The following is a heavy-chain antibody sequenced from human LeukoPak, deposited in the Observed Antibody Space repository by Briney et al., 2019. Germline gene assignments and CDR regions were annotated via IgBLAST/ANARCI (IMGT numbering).Heavy chain of an antibody. Sequence: PSETLSLTCAVYGGSFSGYYWSWIRQPPGKGLEWIGEINHSGSTNYNPSLKSRVTISVDTSKNQFSLELSSVTAADTAVYYCARRVAAAGFDYWGQGTLVTVSS. CDR2: INHSGST. CDR3: ARRVAAAGFDY. CDR1: GGSFSGYY. D-gene: IGHD6-13*01. J-gene: IGHJ4*02. V-gene: IGHV4-34*01.